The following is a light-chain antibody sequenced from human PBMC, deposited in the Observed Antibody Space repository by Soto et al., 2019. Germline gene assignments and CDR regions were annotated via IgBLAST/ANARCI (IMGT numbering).Light chain of an antibody. Sequence: QSVLTQSPSASASLGASVKLTCTLSSGHSNYAIAWHQQQPEKGPRYLMKLNRDGSHSKGDGIPNRSSGSSSGAERYLTIASLQSEDEADYYCQTWGTGIVIFGGGTKRTVL. V-gene: IGLV4-69*01. J-gene: IGLJ2*01. CDR3: QTWGTGIVI. CDR1: SGHSNYA. CDR2: LNRDGSH.